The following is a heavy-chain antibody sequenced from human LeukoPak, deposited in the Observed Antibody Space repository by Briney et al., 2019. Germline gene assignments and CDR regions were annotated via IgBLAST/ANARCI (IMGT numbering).Heavy chain of an antibody. D-gene: IGHD6-19*01. CDR3: ARASYSSGWYAGGGTFDY. CDR1: GYTLTDQY. J-gene: IGHJ4*02. CDR2: IDPNSGAT. Sequence: ASVKVSCKASGYTLTDQYMHWVRQAPGQGLEWMGWIDPNSGATNYAQRFQGRVTMTRDTSISTAYMELSRLRSDDTAVYYCARASYSSGWYAGGGTFDYWGQGTLVTVSS. V-gene: IGHV1-2*02.